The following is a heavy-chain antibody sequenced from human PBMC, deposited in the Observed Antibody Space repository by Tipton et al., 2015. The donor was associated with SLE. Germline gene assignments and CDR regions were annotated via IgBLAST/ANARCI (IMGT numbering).Heavy chain of an antibody. CDR1: GIIFSTHG. D-gene: IGHD2-15*01. CDR2: IRHDGNDK. J-gene: IGHJ4*02. CDR3: VKRGDCSGPTCTSRWYFDY. Sequence: SLRLSCAASGIIFSTHGMHWVRQAPGKGLEWVAYIRHDGNDKNYAASVKGRFTISRDNSRDTMSLQMSSLRPEDTAGYYCVKRGDCSGPTCTSRWYFDYWGQGTLLTVPS. V-gene: IGHV3-30*02.